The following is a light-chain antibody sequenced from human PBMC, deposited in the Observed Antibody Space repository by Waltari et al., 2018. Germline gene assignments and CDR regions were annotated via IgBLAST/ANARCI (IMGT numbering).Light chain of an antibody. CDR2: QNN. J-gene: IGLJ2*01. CDR3: QAWDSSTVV. Sequence: SYELTQPPSVSVSPGQTASITCSGDHLGKKHTCWYQQRPGQSPVLVIYQNNRRPSGIPERFSGSNSGSTATLTISGTQSMDEADYYCQAWDSSTVVFGGGTKLTVL. V-gene: IGLV3-1*01. CDR1: HLGKKH.